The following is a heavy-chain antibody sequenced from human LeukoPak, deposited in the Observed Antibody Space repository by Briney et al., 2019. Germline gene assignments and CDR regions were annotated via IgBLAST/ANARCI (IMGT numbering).Heavy chain of an antibody. D-gene: IGHD4-11*01. V-gene: IGHV2-70*20. CDR1: GFSLSTSGMC. CDR3: ARTRSITTPKYYYYYYYYMDV. CDR2: IDWDDDK. Sequence: ESGPTLVNPTQTLTLTCTFSGFSLSTSGMCVSWVRQPPGKALEWLALIDWDDDKYYSTSLKTRLTISKDTSKNQVVLTMTNMDPVDTATYYCARTRSITTPKYYYYYYYYMDVWGKGTTVTVSS. J-gene: IGHJ6*03.